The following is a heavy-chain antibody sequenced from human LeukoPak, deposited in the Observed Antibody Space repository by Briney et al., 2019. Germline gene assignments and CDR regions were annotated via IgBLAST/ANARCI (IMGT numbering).Heavy chain of an antibody. V-gene: IGHV4-4*07. J-gene: IGHJ6*03. Sequence: KPSETLSLTCTVSGGSISSYYWSWIRQPAEKGLEWIGRIYTSGSTNYSPSLKSRVTMSVDTSKNQFSLKLSSVTAADTAVYYCARTPTNDFWSGYSRYYYYYMDVWGKGTTVTVSS. CDR1: GGSISSYY. D-gene: IGHD3-3*01. CDR3: ARTPTNDFWSGYSRYYYYYMDV. CDR2: IYTSGST.